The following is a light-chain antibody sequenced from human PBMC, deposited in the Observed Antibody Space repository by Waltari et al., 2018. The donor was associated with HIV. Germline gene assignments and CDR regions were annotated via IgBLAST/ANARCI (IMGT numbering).Light chain of an antibody. CDR1: QGISTY. CDR2: LAS. J-gene: IGKJ1*01. V-gene: IGKV1-9*01. Sequence: DIQLTQSPSFLSASVGDRVTITCRASQGISTYLAWSQQKPGKAPKLLIFLASTLQSRVPSRFSGSGSETEFTLTINSLQPEDFATYYCQQLNTCPRTFGQGTKVEIK. CDR3: QQLNTCPRT.